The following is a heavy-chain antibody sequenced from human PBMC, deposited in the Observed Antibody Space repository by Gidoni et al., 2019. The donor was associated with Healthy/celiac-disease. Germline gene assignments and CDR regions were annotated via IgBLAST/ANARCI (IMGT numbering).Heavy chain of an antibody. CDR1: GGTFSSYA. CDR2: IIPIFGTA. V-gene: IGHV1-69*01. CDR3: AWGGYYDFWSGYYQDDYYGMDV. J-gene: IGHJ6*02. Sequence: QVQLVQSGAEVKKPVSSVKVSCKASGGTFSSYAISWVRQAPGQGLEWMGGIIPIFGTANYAQKFQGRVTITADESTSTAYMELSSLRSEDTAVYYCAWGGYYDFWSGYYQDDYYGMDVWGQGTTVTVSS. D-gene: IGHD3-3*01.